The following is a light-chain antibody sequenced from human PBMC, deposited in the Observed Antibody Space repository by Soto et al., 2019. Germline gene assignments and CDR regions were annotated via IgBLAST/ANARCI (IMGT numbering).Light chain of an antibody. CDR1: SSNIGSNT. CDR2: SNN. J-gene: IGLJ2*01. CDR3: AAWDDSLNAVV. V-gene: IGLV1-44*01. Sequence: QSVLTQPPSASGTPGQRVTISCSGSSSNIGSNTVNWYQQFPGTAPKLLTYSNNQRPSGVPDRFSGSKSGTSASLAISGLQSEDEADYYCAAWDDSLNAVVFGRGTKVTVL.